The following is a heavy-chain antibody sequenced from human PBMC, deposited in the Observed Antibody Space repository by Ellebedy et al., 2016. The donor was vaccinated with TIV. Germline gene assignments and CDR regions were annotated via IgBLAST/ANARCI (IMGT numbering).Heavy chain of an antibody. D-gene: IGHD5-24*01. CDR3: ARADGQHFDY. V-gene: IGHV4-30-2*01. CDR1: GGSNSSGGYS. J-gene: IGHJ4*02. CDR2: IFHDGST. Sequence: MPSETLSLTCAVSGGSNSSGGYSWSWIRQPPGKGLEWIGYIFHDGSTYYNPSLKSRVTISADRSKNQFSLKLSSVTAADTAVYYCARADGQHFDYWGQGTLVTVSS.